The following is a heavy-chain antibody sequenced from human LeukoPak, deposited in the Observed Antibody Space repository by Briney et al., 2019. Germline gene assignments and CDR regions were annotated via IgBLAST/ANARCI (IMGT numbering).Heavy chain of an antibody. D-gene: IGHD2-2*01. Sequence: GASVKVSXKASGYTFTSYYMHWVRQAPGQGLEWMGIINPSGGSTSYAQKFQGRVTMTRDTSTSTVYMELSSLRSEDTAVYYCARDWGCSSTSCYGIYWYFDLWGRGTLVTVSS. CDR1: GYTFTSYY. CDR2: INPSGGST. J-gene: IGHJ2*01. CDR3: ARDWGCSSTSCYGIYWYFDL. V-gene: IGHV1-46*01.